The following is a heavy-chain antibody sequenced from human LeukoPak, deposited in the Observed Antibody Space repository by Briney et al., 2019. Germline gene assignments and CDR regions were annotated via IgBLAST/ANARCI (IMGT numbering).Heavy chain of an antibody. Sequence: SETLSLTCTVSGGSISSYYWSWIRQPPRKGLEWIGYIYYSGSTNYNPSLKSRVTISVDTSKNQFSLKLSSVTAADTAVYYCARGIAGIAARPPYYYYMDVWGKGTTVTVSS. CDR3: ARGIAGIAARPPYYYYMDV. V-gene: IGHV4-59*01. J-gene: IGHJ6*03. CDR2: IYYSGST. CDR1: GGSISSYY. D-gene: IGHD6-6*01.